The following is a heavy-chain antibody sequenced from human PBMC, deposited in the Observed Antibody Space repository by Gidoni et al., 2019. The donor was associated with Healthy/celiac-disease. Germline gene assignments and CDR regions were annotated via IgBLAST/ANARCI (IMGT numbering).Heavy chain of an antibody. V-gene: IGHV4-34*01. D-gene: IGHD2-15*01. CDR3: ARERGSGFDY. CDR2: INHSGST. J-gene: IGHJ4*02. Sequence: QVQLQQWGAGLLKPSETLSLTCAVYGGSFSGYYWSCIRQPPGKGLEWIGEINHSGSTNYNPSLKSRVTIAVDTSKNQFSLKLSSVTAADTAVYYCARERGSGFDYWGQGTLVTVSS. CDR1: GGSFSGYY.